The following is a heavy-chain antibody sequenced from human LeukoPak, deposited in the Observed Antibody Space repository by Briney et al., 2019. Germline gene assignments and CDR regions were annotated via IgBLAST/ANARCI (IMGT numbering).Heavy chain of an antibody. CDR3: ARVSVVPAAMRPYYYYYGMDV. CDR2: IYYSGST. D-gene: IGHD2-2*01. J-gene: IGHJ6*02. CDR1: GGSISSGGYY. Sequence: SETLSLTCPVSGGSISSGGYYWSWIRQHPGKGLEWIGYIYYSGSTYYNPSLRSRVTISVDTSKNQFSLKLSSVTAADTAVYYCARVSVVPAAMRPYYYYYGMDVWGQGTTVTVSS. V-gene: IGHV4-31*03.